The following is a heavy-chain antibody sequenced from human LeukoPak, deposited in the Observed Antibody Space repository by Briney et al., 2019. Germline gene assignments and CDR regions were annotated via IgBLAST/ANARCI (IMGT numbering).Heavy chain of an antibody. V-gene: IGHV1-24*01. CDR1: GYTFTELS. Sequence: GASVKVSCKVSGYTFTELSMHWVRQAPGKGLEWMGSFNPEDGETIYAHKFQGRVTMTKDTAKDTAYMQMSSLRSEDTAVYYCATLPPRARDWYLDLGGQGTLVTVSS. J-gene: IGHJ2*01. CDR3: ATLPPRARDWYLDL. CDR2: FNPEDGET.